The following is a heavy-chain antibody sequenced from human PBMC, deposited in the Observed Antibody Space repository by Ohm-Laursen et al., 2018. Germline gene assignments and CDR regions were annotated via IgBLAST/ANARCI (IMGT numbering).Heavy chain of an antibody. J-gene: IGHJ4*02. Sequence: SLRLSCAAPGFTFDDYAMHWVRQAPGKGLEWVSSISWNSGSIGYADSVKGRFTISRDNAKNTLYLQMNSLRAEDTALYFCARDTVESYFDYWGQGTLVTVSS. CDR1: GFTFDDYA. V-gene: IGHV3-9*01. CDR3: ARDTVESYFDY. CDR2: ISWNSGSI.